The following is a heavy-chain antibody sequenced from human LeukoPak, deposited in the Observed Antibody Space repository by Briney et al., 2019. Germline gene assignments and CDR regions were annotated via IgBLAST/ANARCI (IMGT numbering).Heavy chain of an antibody. CDR2: LYYSGST. D-gene: IGHD3-3*01. CDR1: GGSISSYY. J-gene: IGHJ4*02. V-gene: IGHV4-59*12. Sequence: SETLSLTCTVSGGSISSYYWTWIRQPPGKGLEWIGSLYYSGSTNYNPSLKSRVTISVDTSKNQFSLKLSSVTAADTAVYYCARVARKGSGYYTYYFDYWGQGTLVTVSS. CDR3: ARVARKGSGYYTYYFDY.